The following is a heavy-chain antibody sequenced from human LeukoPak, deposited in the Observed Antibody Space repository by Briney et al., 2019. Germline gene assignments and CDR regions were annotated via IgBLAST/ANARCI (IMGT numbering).Heavy chain of an antibody. J-gene: IGHJ6*02. CDR1: GFTFSSYW. CDR3: ASYNDYMAPYGMDV. V-gene: IGHV3-7*01. D-gene: IGHD4-4*01. Sequence: GGSLRLSCAASGFTFSSYWMSWVRQAPGKGLKWVANIKQDGSEKYYVDSVKGRFTISRDNAKNSLYLQMNSLRAEDTAVYYCASYNDYMAPYGMDVWGQGTTVTVSS. CDR2: IKQDGSEK.